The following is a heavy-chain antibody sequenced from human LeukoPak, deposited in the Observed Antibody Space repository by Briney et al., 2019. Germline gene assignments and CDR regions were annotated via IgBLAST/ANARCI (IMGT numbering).Heavy chain of an antibody. CDR3: ARDQYCSSTSCYPPVWFDP. V-gene: IGHV4-31*03. Sequence: SETLSLTCTVSGGSISSGGYYWSWIRRHPGKGLGWIGYIYYSGSTYYNPSLKSRVTMSVDTSKNQFSLKLSSVTAADTAVYYCARDQYCSSTSCYPPVWFDPWGQGTLVTVSS. D-gene: IGHD2-2*01. CDR1: GGSISSGGYY. J-gene: IGHJ5*02. CDR2: IYYSGST.